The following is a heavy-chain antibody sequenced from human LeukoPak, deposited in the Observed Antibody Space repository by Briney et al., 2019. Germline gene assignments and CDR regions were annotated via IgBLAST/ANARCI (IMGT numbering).Heavy chain of an antibody. V-gene: IGHV4-34*01. CDR2: INHSGST. Sequence: SETLSLTCAVYGGSFSGYYWSWIRQPPGEGLEWIGEINHSGSTNYNPSLKSRVTISVDTSKNQFSLKLSSVTAADTAVYYCARVYSSGWDAFDIWGQGTMVTVSS. D-gene: IGHD6-19*01. J-gene: IGHJ3*02. CDR1: GGSFSGYY. CDR3: ARVYSSGWDAFDI.